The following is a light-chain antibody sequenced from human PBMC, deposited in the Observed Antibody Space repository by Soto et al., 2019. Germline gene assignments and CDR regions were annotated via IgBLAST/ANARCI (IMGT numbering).Light chain of an antibody. CDR1: SGSVSSAHN. J-gene: IGLJ1*01. Sequence: QTVVTQESSCSVSPGGTVTLTCGLISGSVSSAHNPNWYQQTPGHSPRTLIYSTSTRSSGVPDRFAGSILGNKAALTITGAQADDESDYYCALFMGNGISVFGTGTKVTVL. CDR3: ALFMGNGISV. V-gene: IGLV8-61*01. CDR2: STS.